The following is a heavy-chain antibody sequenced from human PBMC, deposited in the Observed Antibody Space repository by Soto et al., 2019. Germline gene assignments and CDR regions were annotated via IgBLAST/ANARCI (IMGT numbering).Heavy chain of an antibody. CDR2: IIPIFGTA. CDR1: GGTFRSYS. V-gene: IGHV1-69*13. Sequence: SVKVSWKGSGGTFRSYSISWVLQAPGEGLEWMGGIIPIFGTANYAQKFQGRVTITADESTSTAYMELSSLRSEDTAVYYCARERDAHDYGDYYFDYWGQGTLVTVSS. D-gene: IGHD4-17*01. CDR3: ARERDAHDYGDYYFDY. J-gene: IGHJ4*02.